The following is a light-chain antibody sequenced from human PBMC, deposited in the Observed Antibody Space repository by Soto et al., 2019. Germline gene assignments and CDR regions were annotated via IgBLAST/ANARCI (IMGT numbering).Light chain of an antibody. J-gene: IGKJ1*01. CDR2: GTS. CDR3: QHYGSSSWT. Sequence: EIVLTQSPGTLSLSPGERATLSCRASQSVSSSYLAWYQQKPGQAPRLLIYGTSSRATAIPDRFSGSGSGTDFTLTISRLEPEDFAVYYCQHYGSSSWTFGQGIKVEIK. V-gene: IGKV3-20*01. CDR1: QSVSSSY.